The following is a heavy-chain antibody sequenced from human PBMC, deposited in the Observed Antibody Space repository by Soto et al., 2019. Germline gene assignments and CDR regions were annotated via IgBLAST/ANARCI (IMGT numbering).Heavy chain of an antibody. CDR2: MNPNSGNT. CDR3: ARERSAAGTGWFDP. CDR1: GYTFTSYD. V-gene: IGHV1-8*01. D-gene: IGHD6-13*01. J-gene: IGHJ5*02. Sequence: QVQLVQSGAEVRKPGASVKVSCKASGYTFTSYDINWVRQATGQGLEWMGWMNPNSGNTGYAQKFQGRVTMTRNTSISTAYMELSSLRSEDTAVYYCARERSAAGTGWFDPWGQGTLVTVSS.